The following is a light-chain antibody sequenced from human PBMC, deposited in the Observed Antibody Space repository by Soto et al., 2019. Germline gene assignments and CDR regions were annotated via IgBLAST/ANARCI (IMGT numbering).Light chain of an antibody. CDR3: QQRSNWWT. CDR1: QSVSSY. V-gene: IGKV3-11*01. Sequence: EIVLTQSLDTLSLSPGESATLSCRASQSVSSYLAWYQQKPGQAPRLLIYDASNRATGIPARFSGSGSGTDFTLTISSLEPEDFAVYYCQQRSNWWTFGQGTKVDIK. J-gene: IGKJ1*01. CDR2: DAS.